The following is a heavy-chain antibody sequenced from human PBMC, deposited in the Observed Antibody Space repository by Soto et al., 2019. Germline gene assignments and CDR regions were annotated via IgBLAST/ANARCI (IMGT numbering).Heavy chain of an antibody. CDR2: IYYSGTA. V-gene: IGHV4-31*03. CDR3: ARSLPVGTVFDVGI. D-gene: IGHD2-2*01. CDR1: GGSITGGFSY. Sequence: QLQLRESGPGLVQPAQTLSLTCTVAGGSITGGFSYWTWVRKHTGKGMEWVGHIYYSGTAYYNPSLKSRVALSVDPSQNRVSLKLSSGTAAVTAIYFCARSLPVGTVFDVGIWCEGTMVLVSS. J-gene: IGHJ4*03.